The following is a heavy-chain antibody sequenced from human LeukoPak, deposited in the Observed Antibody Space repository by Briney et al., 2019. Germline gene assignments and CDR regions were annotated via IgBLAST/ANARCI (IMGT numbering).Heavy chain of an antibody. CDR1: GFTFSSYA. V-gene: IGHV3-23*01. CDR3: AKWSGSYRFDY. CDR2: ISGGGGSP. Sequence: GGSLRLSCAASGFTFSSYAMTWVRQAPGKGLEWVSSISGGGGSPYYADSVKGRFTISRDNSRSTLFLQMSSLRADDTAVYYCAKWSGSYRFDYWGQGTLVTVSS. J-gene: IGHJ4*02. D-gene: IGHD1-26*01.